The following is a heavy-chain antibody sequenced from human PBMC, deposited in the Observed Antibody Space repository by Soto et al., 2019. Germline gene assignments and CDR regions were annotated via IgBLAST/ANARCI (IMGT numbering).Heavy chain of an antibody. Sequence: LRLSCAASGSTFSSYGMHWVRQAPGKGLEWVAVISYDGSNKYYADSVKGRFTISRDNSKNTLYLQMNSLRAEDTAVYYCAANYYDSSGRFEYWGQGTLVTVSS. J-gene: IGHJ4*02. D-gene: IGHD3-22*01. CDR1: GSTFSSYG. CDR2: ISYDGSNK. V-gene: IGHV3-30*03. CDR3: AANYYDSSGRFEY.